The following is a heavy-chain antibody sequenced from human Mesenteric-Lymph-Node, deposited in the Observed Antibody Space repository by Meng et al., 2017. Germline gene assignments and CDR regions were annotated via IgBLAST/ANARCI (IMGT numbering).Heavy chain of an antibody. CDR3: ARDDFTSGSFTDY. Sequence: VQPLQCGAEGKKPVSPGKGSCKASGYSITGYYIHGVRQAPGQGLEWMAWINPKSGDTNYAQSFQGRVTVTRDTSINTAYMELSRLRSDDTAMYYCARDDFTSGSFTDYWGQGTLVTVSS. CDR2: INPKSGDT. CDR1: GYSITGYY. D-gene: IGHD3-10*01. V-gene: IGHV1-2*02. J-gene: IGHJ4*02.